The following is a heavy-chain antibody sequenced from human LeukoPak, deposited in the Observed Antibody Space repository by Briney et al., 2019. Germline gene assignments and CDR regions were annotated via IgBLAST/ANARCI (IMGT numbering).Heavy chain of an antibody. J-gene: IGHJ3*02. CDR3: ANAGFCSSTSCYPYDDAFDI. CDR2: ISSSGRTI. CDR1: GFTFSSYS. V-gene: IGHV3-48*01. Sequence: GGSLRLSCAASGFTFSSYSMNWVRQAPGKGLEWVSYISSSGRTIYYADSVKGRFTISRDNAKNSLYLQMNSLRAEDTAVYYCANAGFCSSTSCYPYDDAFDIWGQGTMVTVSS. D-gene: IGHD2-2*01.